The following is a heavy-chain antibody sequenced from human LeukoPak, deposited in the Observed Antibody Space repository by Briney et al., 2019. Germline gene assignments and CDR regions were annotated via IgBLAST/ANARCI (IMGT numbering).Heavy chain of an antibody. CDR2: ISYSGST. CDR1: GGSISSHY. Sequence: SETLSLTCTVSGGSISSHYWSWIRQPPGKGLEWIGYISYSGSTNYNPSLKSRVTISIDTSKNQFSPKLNSVTAADTAVYHCARGDQVRAYSFHIWGQGTMVTVSS. CDR3: ARGDQVRAYSFHI. J-gene: IGHJ3*02. D-gene: IGHD1-26*01. V-gene: IGHV4-59*11.